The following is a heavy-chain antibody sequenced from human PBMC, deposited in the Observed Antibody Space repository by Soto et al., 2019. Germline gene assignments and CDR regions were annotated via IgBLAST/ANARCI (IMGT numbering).Heavy chain of an antibody. D-gene: IGHD3-9*01. V-gene: IGHV1-18*01. CDR3: ARHYDILTGYLYYFDY. J-gene: IGHJ4*02. Sequence: ASVKVSCKASGYTFPSFGISWVRQAPGQGLEWMGWISAYNGNTNYAQKLQGRVTMTTDTSTSTAYMELRSLRSDDTAVYYCARHYDILTGYLYYFDYWGQGTLVTVSS. CDR1: GYTFPSFG. CDR2: ISAYNGNT.